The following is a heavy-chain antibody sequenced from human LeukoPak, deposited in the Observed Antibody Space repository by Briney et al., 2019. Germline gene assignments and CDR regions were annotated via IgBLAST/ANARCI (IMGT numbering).Heavy chain of an antibody. CDR3: ARGPPDTAMAFDFDY. V-gene: IGHV3-7*01. CDR1: GFTFSSYW. CDR2: INQDGSEK. Sequence: GGSLRLSCAVSGFTFSSYWMSWVRQAPGKGLEWVANINQDGSEKYYVDSMKGRFTISRDNAKNSLYLQMNSLRAEDTAVYYCARGPPDTAMAFDFDYWGQGTLVTVSS. D-gene: IGHD5-18*01. J-gene: IGHJ4*02.